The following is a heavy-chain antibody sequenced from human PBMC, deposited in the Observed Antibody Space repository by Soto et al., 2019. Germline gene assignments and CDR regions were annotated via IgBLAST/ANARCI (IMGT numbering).Heavy chain of an antibody. V-gene: IGHV4-59*01. Sequence: PAETLSLTCTVSGCSIRSYYWSWVRQPPGKGLEWVGYIDYGGSTNSNPSLKSRVTISVDTSKNQFSLKLSSVTAAGTAVSYGARGLYPDYFDYRGHGTLVPVS. J-gene: IGHJ4*01. CDR3: ARGLYPDYFDY. CDR2: IDYGGST. CDR1: GCSIRSYY.